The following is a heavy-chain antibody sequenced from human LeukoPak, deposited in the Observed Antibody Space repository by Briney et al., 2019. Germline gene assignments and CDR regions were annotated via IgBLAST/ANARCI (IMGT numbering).Heavy chain of an antibody. CDR1: GYTFTGYY. D-gene: IGHD3-22*01. CDR2: INPNSGGT. CDR3: AREEYESSGYYHDY. V-gene: IGHV1-2*06. Sequence: ASVTVSCTASGYTFTGYYMHWVRQAPGQGLEWMGRINPNSGGTNYAQKFQGRVTMTRDTSISTAYMELSRLRSDDTAVYYCAREEYESSGYYHDYWGQGTLVTVSS. J-gene: IGHJ4*02.